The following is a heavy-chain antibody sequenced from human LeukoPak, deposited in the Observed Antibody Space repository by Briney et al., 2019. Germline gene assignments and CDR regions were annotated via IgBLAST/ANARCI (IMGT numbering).Heavy chain of an antibody. Sequence: GGSLRLSCAASGFTFSSYGMHWVRQAPGKGLEWVAVIWYDGSNKYYADSVKGRFTISRDNSKNTLYLQMNSLRAEDTAVYYGARGLTTVPKFLSTPGNGRDVGGKGPTVTVSS. V-gene: IGHV3-33*01. CDR1: GFTFSSYG. CDR3: ARGLTTVPKFLSTPGNGRDV. D-gene: IGHD4-17*01. J-gene: IGHJ6*04. CDR2: IWYDGSNK.